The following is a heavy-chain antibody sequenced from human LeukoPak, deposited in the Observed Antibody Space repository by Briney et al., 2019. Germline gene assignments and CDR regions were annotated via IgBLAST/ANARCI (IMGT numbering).Heavy chain of an antibody. CDR3: ASLTYCSSTSCYVFSDY. D-gene: IGHD2-2*01. CDR1: GGSFSGYN. CDR2: INHSGST. V-gene: IGHV4-34*01. J-gene: IGHJ4*02. Sequence: PSETLSLTCAVYGGSFSGYNWSWIRQPPGKGLEWIGEINHSGSTNYNPSLKSRVTISVDTSKNQFSLKLSSVTAADTAVYYCASLTYCSSTSCYVFSDYWGQGTLVTVSS.